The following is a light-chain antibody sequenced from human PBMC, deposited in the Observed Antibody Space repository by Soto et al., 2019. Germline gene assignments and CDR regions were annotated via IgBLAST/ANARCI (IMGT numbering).Light chain of an antibody. Sequence: EIVLTQSPGTLSLSPGERATLSCRASQSVSSSYLAWYQQKPGQAPRLLIYGASSRATGIPDRFSGSGSGTDFTLTFSRLEPEGFAVYYCQQYGSSSWTFGQGTKVDVK. CDR2: GAS. CDR1: QSVSSSY. J-gene: IGKJ1*01. CDR3: QQYGSSSWT. V-gene: IGKV3-20*01.